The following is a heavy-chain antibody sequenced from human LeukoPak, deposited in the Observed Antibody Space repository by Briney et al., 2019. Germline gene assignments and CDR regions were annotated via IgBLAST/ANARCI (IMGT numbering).Heavy chain of an antibody. CDR3: AREGGDSSGYFDY. Sequence: GSLRLSCAASGFTFSSYAMHWVRQAPGKGLEWVAVISYDGSNKYYADSVKGRFTISRDNSKNTLYLQMNSLRAEDTAVYYCAREGGDSSGYFDYWGQGTLVTVSS. J-gene: IGHJ4*02. V-gene: IGHV3-30-3*01. D-gene: IGHD3-22*01. CDR2: ISYDGSNK. CDR1: GFTFSSYA.